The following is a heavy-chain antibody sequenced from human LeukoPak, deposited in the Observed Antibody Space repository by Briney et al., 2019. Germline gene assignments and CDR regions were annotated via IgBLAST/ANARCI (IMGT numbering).Heavy chain of an antibody. CDR1: GFTFTNYG. Sequence: GGSLRLSCAASGFTFTNYGMHWVRQAPGKGLEWVAYIAYRDYVDSVRGRFTVSRGNSKNTLYLQMDSLRAEDTAVYYCANLPYNWNEYFDDYWGQGTLVTVSS. V-gene: IGHV3-30*02. CDR2: IAYR. CDR3: ANLPYNWNEYFDDY. J-gene: IGHJ4*02. D-gene: IGHD1-1*01.